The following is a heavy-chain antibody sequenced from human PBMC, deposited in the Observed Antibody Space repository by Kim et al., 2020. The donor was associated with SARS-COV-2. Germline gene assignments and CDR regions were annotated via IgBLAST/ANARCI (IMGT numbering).Heavy chain of an antibody. D-gene: IGHD2-21*01. V-gene: IGHV3-30-3*01. CDR1: GFTFSSYA. CDR3: AREGPGYCGGDCYSLDY. J-gene: IGHJ4*02. Sequence: GGSLRLSCAASGFTFSSYAMHWVRQAPGKGLEWVAVISYDGSNKYYADSVKGRFTISRDNSKNTLYLQMNSLRAEDTAVYYCAREGPGYCGGDCYSLDYWGQGTLVTVSS. CDR2: ISYDGSNK.